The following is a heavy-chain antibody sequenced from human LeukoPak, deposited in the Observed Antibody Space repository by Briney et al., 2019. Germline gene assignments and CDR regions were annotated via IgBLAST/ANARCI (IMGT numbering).Heavy chain of an antibody. D-gene: IGHD2-21*01. CDR2: VMPLFNTP. Sequence: LGASVKVSCKASGDTFNNYVITWVRQAPGQGLEWMGGVMPLFNTPNYAQKFQGRVSITTDESTHTSYLELGSLRSEDTAVYYCSTVDRFHFYMDVWGTGTTVTVSS. J-gene: IGHJ6*03. V-gene: IGHV1-69*05. CDR1: GDTFNNYV. CDR3: STVDRFHFYMDV.